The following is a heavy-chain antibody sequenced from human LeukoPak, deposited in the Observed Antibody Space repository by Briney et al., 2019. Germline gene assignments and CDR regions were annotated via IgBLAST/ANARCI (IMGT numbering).Heavy chain of an antibody. J-gene: IGHJ4*02. V-gene: IGHV4-59*08. D-gene: IGHD3-22*01. CDR2: IYYSGST. CDR3: AAVGSSGHQLDY. CDR1: GGSISSYY. Sequence: SETLSLTCTVSGGSISSYYWSWIRQPPGKGLEWIGYIYYSGSTNYNPSLKSRVTISVDTSKNQFSLKLSSVTAADTAVYYCAAVGSSGHQLDYWGQGTLVAVSS.